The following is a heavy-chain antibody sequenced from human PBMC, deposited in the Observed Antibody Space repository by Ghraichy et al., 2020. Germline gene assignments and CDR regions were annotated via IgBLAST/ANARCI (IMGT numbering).Heavy chain of an antibody. CDR3: ARIRSADYYGSEQGAFDI. J-gene: IGHJ3*02. Sequence: SGPTLVKPTQTLTLTCTFSGFSLSTSGMCVSWIRQPPGKALEWLARIDWDDDKYYSTSLKTRLTISKDTSKNQVVLTMTNMDPVDTATYYCARIRSADYYGSEQGAFDIWGQGTMVTVSS. D-gene: IGHD3-10*01. V-gene: IGHV2-70*11. CDR1: GFSLSTSGMC. CDR2: IDWDDDK.